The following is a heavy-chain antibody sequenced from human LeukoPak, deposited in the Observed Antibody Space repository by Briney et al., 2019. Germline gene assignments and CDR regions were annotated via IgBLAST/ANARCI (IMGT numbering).Heavy chain of an antibody. D-gene: IGHD2-2*01. CDR3: ARDPRGYCSSTSCYYGMDV. CDR1: GFTFSGYE. J-gene: IGHJ6*02. CDR2: ISPSGTTI. V-gene: IGHV3-48*03. Sequence: GGSLRLSCVASGFTFSGYEMNWVRQAPGKGLKWVSYISPSGTTIYYADSVKGRFTISRDNAKNSLYLQMNSLRAEDTAVYYCARDPRGYCSSTSCYYGMDVWGQGTTVTVSS.